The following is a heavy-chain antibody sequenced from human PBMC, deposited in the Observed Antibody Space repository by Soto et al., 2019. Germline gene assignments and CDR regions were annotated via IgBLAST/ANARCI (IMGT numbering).Heavy chain of an antibody. V-gene: IGHV3-23*01. D-gene: IGHD3-10*01. Sequence: GGSLRLSCAASGFTFSSYAMSWFRQAPGNGLEWVSSISCSGGSTYYADSVKGRFTISRDNSKNTLYLQMNSLRAEDTAVYYCAKEQYYYGSGSPGDYYYGMDVWGQGTTVTVSS. CDR2: ISCSGGST. CDR1: GFTFSSYA. CDR3: AKEQYYYGSGSPGDYYYGMDV. J-gene: IGHJ6*02.